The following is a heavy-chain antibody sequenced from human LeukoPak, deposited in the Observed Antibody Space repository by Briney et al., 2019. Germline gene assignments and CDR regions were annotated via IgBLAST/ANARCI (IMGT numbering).Heavy chain of an antibody. CDR1: GFTFSSYT. D-gene: IGHD3-16*01. V-gene: IGHV3-21*01. Sequence: GGSLRLSCAASGFTFSSYTFDWVRQAPGKGLEWVSSITGGDVFIYQADSVKGRFTVSRDNAKNTLYLQMNRLRAEDTAVYYCAREGDLMGATMDSWGQGTLVIVSS. CDR2: ITGGDVFI. CDR3: AREGDLMGATMDS. J-gene: IGHJ5*01.